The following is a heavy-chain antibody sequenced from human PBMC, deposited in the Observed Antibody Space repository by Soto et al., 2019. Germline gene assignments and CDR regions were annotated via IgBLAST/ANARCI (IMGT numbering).Heavy chain of an antibody. V-gene: IGHV5-51*01. CDR2: IYPGDSDT. J-gene: IGHJ6*02. CDR3: ARGLEGDMVRGVKVYYYYGMDV. D-gene: IGHD3-10*01. CDR1: GYWFTSYW. Sequence: GESLKISCKGSGYWFTSYWIAWVRQMPGKGLEWMGIIYPGDSDTRYSPSFQGQVTISVDKSISTAYLQWSSLKASDTAMYYCARGLEGDMVRGVKVYYYYGMDVWGQGTTVTVSS.